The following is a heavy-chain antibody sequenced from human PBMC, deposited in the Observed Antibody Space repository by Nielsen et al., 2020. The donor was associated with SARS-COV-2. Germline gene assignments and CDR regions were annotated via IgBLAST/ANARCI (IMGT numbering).Heavy chain of an antibody. V-gene: IGHV4-34*13. D-gene: IGHD6-13*01. Sequence: RQAPGKGLEWIGEINHSGSTNYNPSLKSRVTISVDTSKNQFSLKLSSVTAADTAVYYCARGLLCRGGSSSCPRKDNWFDPWGQGTPVTVSS. CDR3: ARGLLCRGGSSSCPRKDNWFDP. CDR2: INHSGST. J-gene: IGHJ5*02.